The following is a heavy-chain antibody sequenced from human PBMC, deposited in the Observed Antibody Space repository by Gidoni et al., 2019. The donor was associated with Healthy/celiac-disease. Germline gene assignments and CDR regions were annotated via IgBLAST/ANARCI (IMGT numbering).Heavy chain of an antibody. D-gene: IGHD5-18*01. V-gene: IGHV3-23*01. CDR2: IRGSGGST. Sequence: EVQLLESGGGLVQPGGSLRLSCAASGFTFSSYAMSWVRQAPGKGLEWVSAIRGSGGSTYYADSVKGRFTISRDNSKNTLYLQMNSLRAEDTAVYYCAKIGTGRGYSYGDWGQGTLVTVSS. CDR3: AKIGTGRGYSYGD. CDR1: GFTFSSYA. J-gene: IGHJ4*02.